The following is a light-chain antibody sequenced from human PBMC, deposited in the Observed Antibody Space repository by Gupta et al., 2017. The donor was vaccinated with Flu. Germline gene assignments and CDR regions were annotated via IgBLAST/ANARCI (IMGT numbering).Light chain of an antibody. J-gene: IGLJ3*02. CDR1: RNDIGDYNY. CDR3: TSYRTDSTWV. Sequence: SALTQPASVSGSLGQSITISCTGTRNDIGDYNYVSWYQQHPGKDPKLLIYEVSKRPSGVATRFSGSKSGNTASLTIFGLPKEDEADYYYTSYRTDSTWVFGGGTELTAL. V-gene: IGLV2-14*01. CDR2: EVS.